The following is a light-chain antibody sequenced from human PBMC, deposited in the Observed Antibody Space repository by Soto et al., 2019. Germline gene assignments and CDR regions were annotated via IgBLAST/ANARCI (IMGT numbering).Light chain of an antibody. V-gene: IGKV3-15*01. CDR2: GAS. Sequence: EIVLTQSPGTLSLSPGERAILSCRASHSVSSNLAWYQQKPGQAPRLLIYGASTRATGIPARFSGSGSGTEFTLTISSLQSEDFAVYYCQQYNNWPDSFGGGTKVDIK. J-gene: IGKJ4*01. CDR1: HSVSSN. CDR3: QQYNNWPDS.